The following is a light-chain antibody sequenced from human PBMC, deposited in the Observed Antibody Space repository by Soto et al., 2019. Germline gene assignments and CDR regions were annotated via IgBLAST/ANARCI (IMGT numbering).Light chain of an antibody. CDR3: QQYGGSPLFT. Sequence: EIVLTQSPGTLSLSPGERATLSCRASQSVSTSYLAWYQQKPGQAPRLLIYGASSSATGIPDRFSGSGSGTDFTLTIRRLEPEDFAVYYCQQYGGSPLFTFGPGTKVDVK. CDR1: QSVSTSY. V-gene: IGKV3-20*01. CDR2: GAS. J-gene: IGKJ3*01.